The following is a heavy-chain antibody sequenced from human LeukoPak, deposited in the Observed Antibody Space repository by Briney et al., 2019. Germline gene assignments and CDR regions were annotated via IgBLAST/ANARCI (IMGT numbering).Heavy chain of an antibody. CDR3: ARGVTGGFDY. CDR2: ISYDGTTK. J-gene: IGHJ4*02. Sequence: GRSLRLSCAASAFTFSNYAMHWVRQAPAKGLEWVAVISYDGTTKYYADSVKGRFTISRDNSKNTLYVQMNLLRTEDTAVYYCARGVTGGFDYWGQGTLVTVTS. D-gene: IGHD2-21*02. CDR1: AFTFSNYA. V-gene: IGHV3-30*04.